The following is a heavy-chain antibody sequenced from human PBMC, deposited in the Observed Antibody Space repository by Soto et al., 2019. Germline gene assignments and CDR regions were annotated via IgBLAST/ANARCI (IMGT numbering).Heavy chain of an antibody. V-gene: IGHV3-48*02. CDR1: GFTFSSYS. CDR3: ARDRFIYYDSSGYRDY. Sequence: GGSLRLSCAASGFTFSSYSMNWVRQAPGKGLEWVSYISSSSSTIYYADSVKGRFTISRDNAKNSLYLQMNSLRDEDTAVYYCARDRFIYYDSSGYRDYWGQGTLVTVSS. D-gene: IGHD3-22*01. CDR2: ISSSSSTI. J-gene: IGHJ4*02.